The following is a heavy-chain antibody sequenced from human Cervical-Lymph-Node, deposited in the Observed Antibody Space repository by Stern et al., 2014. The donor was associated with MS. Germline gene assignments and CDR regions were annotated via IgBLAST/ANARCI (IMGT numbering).Heavy chain of an antibody. CDR1: GFTFNNYA. Sequence: EMQLVESGGGLVQPGGSLRLSCVASGFTFNNYAMNWVRQAPGKGLEWVSAISPGGSYTYYADSVRGRFTISRDNSTNTVYLQMNSLRAEDSAVYYCAKDRRGDWGQGTLVTVSS. J-gene: IGHJ4*02. CDR3: AKDRRGD. V-gene: IGHV3-23*04. D-gene: IGHD3-10*01. CDR2: ISPGGSYT.